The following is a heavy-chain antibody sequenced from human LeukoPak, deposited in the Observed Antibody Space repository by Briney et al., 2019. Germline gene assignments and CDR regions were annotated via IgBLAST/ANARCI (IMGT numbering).Heavy chain of an antibody. CDR1: GFTFDDYA. V-gene: IGHV3-9*01. J-gene: IGHJ6*02. CDR2: ISWNSGSI. Sequence: GGSLRLSCAASGFTFDDYAMHWVRQAPGKGLEWVSGISWNSGSIGYADSVKGRFTISRDNAKNSLYLQMNSLRAEDTALYYCAKLPGAAGYGMDVWGQGTTVTVSS. D-gene: IGHD6-25*01. CDR3: AKLPGAAGYGMDV.